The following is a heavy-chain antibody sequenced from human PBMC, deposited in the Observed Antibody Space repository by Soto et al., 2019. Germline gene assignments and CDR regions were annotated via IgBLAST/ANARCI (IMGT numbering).Heavy chain of an antibody. CDR2: ISGSGGNA. Sequence: GGSLRLSCAASEFTFSSYAMSWVRQAPGKGLEWVSTISGSGGNAYYADSVKGRFSISRDNSKNTLRLQMNSLRADDTAVYYCAKDGASGSYPPYYYFGMDVWGQGTTVTVSS. CDR1: EFTFSSYA. V-gene: IGHV3-23*01. J-gene: IGHJ6*02. CDR3: AKDGASGSYPPYYYFGMDV. D-gene: IGHD1-26*01.